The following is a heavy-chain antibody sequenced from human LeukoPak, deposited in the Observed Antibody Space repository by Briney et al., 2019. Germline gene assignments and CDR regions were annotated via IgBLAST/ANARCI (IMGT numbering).Heavy chain of an antibody. CDR2: IGPSGDT. D-gene: IGHD3-3*01. Sequence: GGSLRLSCAASGFTFGNYDMHWVRQRIGGGLEWVSSIGPSGDTYYQDSVRGRFTISRENARDSLTLQMNSLRAGDTAVYYCTRPTALRGFLEWGPNSRHHYYSMCLWGQGTTVTVSS. V-gene: IGHV3-13*01. CDR3: TRPTALRGFLEWGPNSRHHYYSMCL. CDR1: GFTFGNYD. J-gene: IGHJ6*02.